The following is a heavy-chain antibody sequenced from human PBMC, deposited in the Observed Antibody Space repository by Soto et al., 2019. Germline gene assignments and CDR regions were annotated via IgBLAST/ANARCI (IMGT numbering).Heavy chain of an antibody. J-gene: IGHJ4*02. CDR1: GFTLSSYS. CDR2: MSFDGSSK. Sequence: QVQLVESGGGVVQPGRSLRLSCAASGFTLSSYSMHWVRQAPGKGLDWVAAMSFDGSSKYLADSVKGRFTISRDNSKNTLSLQMNSLGAEDSAVYYCVRGRSMINHDDFEYWGQGTLVTVSS. V-gene: IGHV3-30-3*01. CDR3: VRGRSMINHDDFEY. D-gene: IGHD3-16*01.